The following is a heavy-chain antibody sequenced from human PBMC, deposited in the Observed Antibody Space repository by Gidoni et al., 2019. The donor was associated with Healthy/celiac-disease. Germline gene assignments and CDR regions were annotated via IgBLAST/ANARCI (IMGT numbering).Heavy chain of an antibody. Sequence: QVQLVQSGAEVKKPGASVKVSCKASGYTFTRYAMHWVRQAPGQRLEWMGWINAGNGNTKYSQKFQGRVTITRDTSASTAYMELSSLRSEDTAVYYCARVLPYCSSTSCYEYWGQGTLVTVSS. V-gene: IGHV1-3*01. CDR2: INAGNGNT. D-gene: IGHD2-2*01. CDR1: GYTFTRYA. J-gene: IGHJ4*02. CDR3: ARVLPYCSSTSCYEY.